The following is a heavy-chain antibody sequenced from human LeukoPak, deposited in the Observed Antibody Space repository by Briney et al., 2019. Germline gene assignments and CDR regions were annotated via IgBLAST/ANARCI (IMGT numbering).Heavy chain of an antibody. CDR1: GGPISSYY. J-gene: IGHJ6*03. V-gene: IGHV4-4*07. Sequence: PSEPLSLTCTVSGGPISSYYWSWIRHPAGKGLEWIGRIYSSGSTNYNPSLKSRVTTSVDTSKNQFSLKLSSVTAADTTVYYCARGHSSGWYPGHYYYMDVWGKGTTVTVSS. CDR2: IYSSGST. CDR3: ARGHSSGWYPGHYYYMDV. D-gene: IGHD6-19*01.